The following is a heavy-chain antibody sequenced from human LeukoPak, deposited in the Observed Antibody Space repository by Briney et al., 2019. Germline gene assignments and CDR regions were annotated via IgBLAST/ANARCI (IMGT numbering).Heavy chain of an antibody. D-gene: IGHD6-13*01. CDR3: ARGGQLVGY. CDR2: ISSSSSYT. V-gene: IGHV3-21*01. CDR1: GFIFSSYS. J-gene: IGHJ4*02. Sequence: GSLRLSCAASGFIFSSYSMNWVRQAPGKGLEWVSSISSSSSYTYYADSVKGRFTISRDNAKNSLYLQMNSLRAEDTAVYYCARGGQLVGYWGQGTLVTVSS.